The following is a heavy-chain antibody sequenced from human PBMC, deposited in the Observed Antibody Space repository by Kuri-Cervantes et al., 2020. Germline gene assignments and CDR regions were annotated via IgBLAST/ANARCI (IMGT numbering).Heavy chain of an antibody. V-gene: IGHV3-7*03. CDR1: GFTFSSYW. CDR2: IKQDGSEK. J-gene: IGHJ4*02. CDR3: AKDIQWELLNYFDY. Sequence: GGSLRLSCAASGFTFSSYWMSWVRQAPGKGLEWVANIKQDGSEKYYVDSVKGRFTISRDNAKNSLYLQMNSLRAEDTALYYCAKDIQWELLNYFDYWGQGTLVTVSS. D-gene: IGHD1-26*01.